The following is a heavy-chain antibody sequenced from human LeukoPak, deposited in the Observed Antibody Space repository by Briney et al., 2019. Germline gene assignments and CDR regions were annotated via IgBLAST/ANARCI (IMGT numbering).Heavy chain of an antibody. J-gene: IGHJ4*02. CDR1: GGSISSYY. Sequence: SETLSLTCTVSGGSISSYYWSWIRQPPGKGLEWIGYIYYSGSTNYNPSLKSRVTISVDTSKNQCSLKLSSVTAADTAVYYCARQQSQWPGRYFDYWGQGTLVTVSS. CDR2: IYYSGST. V-gene: IGHV4-59*08. D-gene: IGHD6-19*01. CDR3: ARQQSQWPGRYFDY.